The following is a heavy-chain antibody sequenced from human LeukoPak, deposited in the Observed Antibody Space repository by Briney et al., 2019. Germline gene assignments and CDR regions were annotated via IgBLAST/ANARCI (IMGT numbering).Heavy chain of an antibody. D-gene: IGHD6-6*01. J-gene: IGHJ4*02. Sequence: ASVTVSCTASGYTFPIYFMHWVRQAPGQGLEWMGIINPTGGSTTYAQKSQGRVTMTRDTSTSTVYMELSSLRSDDTAVYYCARTAARRFDYWGQGTLVTVSS. CDR1: GYTFPIYF. CDR3: ARTAARRFDY. CDR2: INPTGGST. V-gene: IGHV1-46*01.